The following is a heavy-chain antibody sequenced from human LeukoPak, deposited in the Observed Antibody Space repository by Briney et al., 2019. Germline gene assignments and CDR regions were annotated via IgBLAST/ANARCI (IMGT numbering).Heavy chain of an antibody. CDR2: IYPGDSDT. Sequence: GESLKISCKGSGYNFTTYWIGWVLQMPGKGLEWMGIIYPGDSDTRYSPSFQGQVTISADKSISTAYLQWSSLKASDTAMYYCARCQATIFRVVTNDAVDIWGQGTMVTVSS. J-gene: IGHJ3*02. D-gene: IGHD3-3*01. CDR3: ARCQATIFRVVTNDAVDI. CDR1: GYNFTTYW. V-gene: IGHV5-51*01.